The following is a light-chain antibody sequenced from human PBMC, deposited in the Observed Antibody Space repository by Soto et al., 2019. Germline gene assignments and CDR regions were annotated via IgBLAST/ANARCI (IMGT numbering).Light chain of an antibody. J-gene: IGLJ1*01. V-gene: IGLV1-44*01. CDR1: SSNIGTNA. CDR2: SND. CDR3: AAWDDSLNGYV. Sequence: SALTQPPSASGTPGQRVTFSCSGSSSNIGTNAVSWYQQLPGAAPKLLIKSNDQRPSGVPDRFSGSKSGASASLAIRGLQSEDEADYYCAAWDDSLNGYVFGTGTKV.